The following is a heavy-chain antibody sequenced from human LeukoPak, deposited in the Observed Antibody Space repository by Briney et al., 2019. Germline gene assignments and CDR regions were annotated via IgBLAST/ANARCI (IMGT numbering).Heavy chain of an antibody. Sequence: SETLSLTCAVYGGSFSGYNWNWIRQPPGKGLEWIGEINHSGSTNYNPSLKSRVTISVDTSKNQFSPKLSSVTAADTAVYYCARFGSGWHYFDYWGQGTLVTVSS. CDR1: GGSFSGYN. CDR2: INHSGST. J-gene: IGHJ4*02. CDR3: ARFGSGWHYFDY. D-gene: IGHD6-19*01. V-gene: IGHV4-34*01.